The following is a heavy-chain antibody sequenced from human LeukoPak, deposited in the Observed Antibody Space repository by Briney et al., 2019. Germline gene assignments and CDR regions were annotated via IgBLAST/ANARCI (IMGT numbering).Heavy chain of an antibody. J-gene: IGHJ5*02. Sequence: GGSLRLSCAASGFTFSSYEMHWVRHAPGKGLVWVARMNTEGSSTNYADSVKGRFTISRDNAKTTLYLQMNSLRAEDTAVYHCARERFDPWGQGSLVTVSS. CDR2: MNTEGSST. CDR1: GFTFSSYE. V-gene: IGHV3-74*01. CDR3: ARERFDP.